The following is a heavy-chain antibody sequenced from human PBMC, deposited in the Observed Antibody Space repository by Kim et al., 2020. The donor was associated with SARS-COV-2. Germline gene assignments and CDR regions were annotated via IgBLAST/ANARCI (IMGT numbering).Heavy chain of an antibody. J-gene: IGHJ4*02. Sequence: ASVKVSCKASGYTFTSYDINWVRQATGQGLEWMGWMNPNSGNTGYAQKFQGRVTMTRNTSISTAYMELSSLRSEDTAVYYCARADHDYGDLDYWGQGTLVTVSS. CDR2: MNPNSGNT. V-gene: IGHV1-8*01. CDR3: ARADHDYGDLDY. CDR1: GYTFTSYD. D-gene: IGHD4-17*01.